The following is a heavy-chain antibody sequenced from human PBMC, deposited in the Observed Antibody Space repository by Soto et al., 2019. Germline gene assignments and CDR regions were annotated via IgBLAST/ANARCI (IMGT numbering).Heavy chain of an antibody. Sequence: QVQLVQSGAAVKKLGASVKVSCKASGYTFTNYGITWVRQAPGLGLERMGWINGYNGHTNYAQKLQGRVTMATDTPTSRAYTELRSLRSDDTAVYYCGREGDAEANFEPWGQGTLVTVSS. J-gene: IGHJ5*02. CDR1: GYTFTNYG. D-gene: IGHD2-21*02. CDR2: INGYNGHT. V-gene: IGHV1-18*01. CDR3: GREGDAEANFEP.